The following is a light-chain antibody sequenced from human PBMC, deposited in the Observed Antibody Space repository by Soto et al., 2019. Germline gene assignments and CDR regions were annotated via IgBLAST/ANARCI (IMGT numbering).Light chain of an antibody. CDR3: QSFDNSLSGPYV. J-gene: IGLJ1*01. V-gene: IGLV1-40*01. CDR1: SSNIGAGYD. CDR2: VNS. Sequence: QSVLTQPPSVSRAPGQRVTISCTGSSSNIGAGYDVHWYQQLPGTAPKLLIYVNSNRPSGVPDRFSGSKSGTSASLAITGLQPEDEADYYCQSFDNSLSGPYVFGTGTKVTVL.